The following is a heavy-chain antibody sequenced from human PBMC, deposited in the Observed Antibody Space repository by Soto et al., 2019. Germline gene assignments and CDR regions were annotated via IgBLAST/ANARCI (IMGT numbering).Heavy chain of an antibody. V-gene: IGHV3-23*01. CDR2: ISSGGTYT. J-gene: IGHJ4*02. CDR1: GFTFSNYA. CDR3: AKESSGYNYGNVWPLDY. D-gene: IGHD5-18*01. Sequence: PGGSRSLSCAASGFTFSNYAMTLVRQAPGKGLEWVSAISSGGTYTDYADSVKGRFTLSRDNSKNMVYLQMNSLRAEDTAVYHCAKESSGYNYGNVWPLDYWGQGILVTVSS.